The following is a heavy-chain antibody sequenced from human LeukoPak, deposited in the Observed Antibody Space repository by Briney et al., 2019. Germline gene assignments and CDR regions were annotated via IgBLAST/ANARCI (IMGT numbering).Heavy chain of an antibody. D-gene: IGHD1-26*01. CDR3: ARATVTRVVGATSSPDNY. V-gene: IGHV3-30-3*01. Sequence: GGSLRLSCAASGFTFSSHDMHWVRQAPGKGLEWVAVISYDGSNKYYADSVKGRFTISRDNSKNTLYLQMNSLRAEDTAVYYCARATVTRVVGATSSPDNYWGQGTLVTVSS. J-gene: IGHJ4*02. CDR1: GFTFSSHD. CDR2: ISYDGSNK.